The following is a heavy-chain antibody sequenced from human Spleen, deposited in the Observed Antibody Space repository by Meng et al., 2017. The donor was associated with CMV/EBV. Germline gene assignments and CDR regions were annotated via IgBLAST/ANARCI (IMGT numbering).Heavy chain of an antibody. D-gene: IGHD7-27*01. V-gene: IGHV4-39*02. Sequence: VSLRLSCAVSGDAISSRSYYWGWIRQPPGKGLEWIGSIFYGGRTYNNPSLQSRVTLSVDTSKNHFSLNLSSVSAADTAVYYCAGTSGERDSYFYAMDVWGQGATVTVSS. J-gene: IGHJ6*02. CDR2: IFYGGRT. CDR3: AGTSGERDSYFYAMDV. CDR1: GDAISSRSYY.